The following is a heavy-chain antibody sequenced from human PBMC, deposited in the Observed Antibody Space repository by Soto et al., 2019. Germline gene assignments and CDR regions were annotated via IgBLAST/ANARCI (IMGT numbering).Heavy chain of an antibody. CDR2: ISGSGGTT. D-gene: IGHD6-13*01. J-gene: IGHJ6*02. V-gene: IGHV3-23*01. CDR1: GFTFSNYA. CDR3: AKWSAAGTVYYYYKGMEV. Sequence: EVQLLESGGGLVQPGGSLRLSCAASGFTFSNYAMSWVRQAPGKGLEWVSGISGSGGTTYYADSVKGRFTISRDNSRNTLLMTMNSLRADDTAVCYGAKWSAAGTVYYYYKGMEVWGQGAAVTISS.